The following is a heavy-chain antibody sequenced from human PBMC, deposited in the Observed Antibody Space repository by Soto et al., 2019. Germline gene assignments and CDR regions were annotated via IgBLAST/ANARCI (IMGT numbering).Heavy chain of an antibody. CDR2: IYYSGST. J-gene: IGHJ4*02. D-gene: IGHD3-16*01. V-gene: IGHV4-39*01. CDR3: ARQGGPSTVYSFDY. Sequence: QLQLQESGPGLVRPSETLSLTCTVSGGSISNYMYYWGWIRQPPGKGLEWIGSIYYSGSTYYNPSLKRRVTISVDTSKNQFSLKLNSVTAADTAVYYCARQGGPSTVYSFDYWGQGALVTVSS. CDR1: GGSISNYMYY.